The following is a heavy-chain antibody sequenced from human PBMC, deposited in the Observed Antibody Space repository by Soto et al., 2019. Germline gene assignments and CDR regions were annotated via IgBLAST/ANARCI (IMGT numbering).Heavy chain of an antibody. D-gene: IGHD3-10*01. CDR1: GYTFTSYD. CDR3: ARVEYGFTMVRGVMNYYYYMDV. J-gene: IGHJ6*03. Sequence: ASVKVSCKASGYTFTSYDINWVRQATGQGLEWMGWMNPNSGNTGYAQKFQGRVTMTRNTSISTAYMELSSLRSEDTAVYYCARVEYGFTMVRGVMNYYYYMDVWGKGTTVTVSS. V-gene: IGHV1-8*01. CDR2: MNPNSGNT.